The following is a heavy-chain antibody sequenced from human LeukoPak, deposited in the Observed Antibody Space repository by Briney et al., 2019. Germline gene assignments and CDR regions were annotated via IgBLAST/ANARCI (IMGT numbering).Heavy chain of an antibody. J-gene: IGHJ5*02. CDR2: INNDGSST. Sequence: PGGSLRLSCAASGFTFSSYGMHWVRQAPGKGLVWVSHINNDGSSTRYADSVKGRFTISRDNAKNTLYLQMNSLRAEDTAVYYCARVDGGSYPGFDPWGQGTLVTVSS. D-gene: IGHD1-26*01. CDR3: ARVDGGSYPGFDP. V-gene: IGHV3-74*01. CDR1: GFTFSSYG.